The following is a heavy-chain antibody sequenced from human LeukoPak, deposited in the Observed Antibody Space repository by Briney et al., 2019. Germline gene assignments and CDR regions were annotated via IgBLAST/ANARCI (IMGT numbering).Heavy chain of an antibody. CDR3: AKDLGLGSYNAFDI. CDR1: GFSFSSSW. J-gene: IGHJ3*02. V-gene: IGHV3-74*01. Sequence: PGGSLRLSCAASGFSFSSSWMHWVRQVPGKGLEWVSRINDDETSTTYAESVKGRFTISRDNAKNTLFLQMNSLRAEDTAVYYCAKDLGLGSYNAFDIWGQGTMVTVSS. D-gene: IGHD1-26*01. CDR2: INDDETST.